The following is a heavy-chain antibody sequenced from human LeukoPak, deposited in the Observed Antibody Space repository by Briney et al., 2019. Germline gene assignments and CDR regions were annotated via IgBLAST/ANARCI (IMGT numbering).Heavy chain of an antibody. D-gene: IGHD6-13*01. Sequence: SETLSLTCTVSGGSISSSSYYWGWIRQPPGKGLEWIASIYYSGSTYYNPSLKSRVTISVDTSKNQFSLKLSSVTAADTAVYYCAALGGPGIAAAGIDYWGQGTLVTVSS. V-gene: IGHV4-39*01. CDR2: IYYSGST. CDR3: AALGGPGIAAAGIDY. CDR1: GGSISSSSYY. J-gene: IGHJ4*02.